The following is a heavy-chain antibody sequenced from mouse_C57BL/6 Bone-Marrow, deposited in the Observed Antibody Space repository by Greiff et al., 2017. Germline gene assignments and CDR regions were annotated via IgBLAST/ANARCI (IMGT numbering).Heavy chain of an antibody. D-gene: IGHD1-1*01. CDR1: GFTFSSYA. Sequence: EVKVVESGGGLVKPGGSLKLSCAASGFTFSSYAMSWVRQTPEKRLEWVATISDGGSYTYYPDNVQGRFTISRDNAKNNLYLQMSHLKSEDTAMYYCARDRYYGSSCYFDGWGQGTTLTVSS. CDR2: ISDGGSYT. V-gene: IGHV5-4*01. CDR3: ARDRYYGSSCYFDG. J-gene: IGHJ2*01.